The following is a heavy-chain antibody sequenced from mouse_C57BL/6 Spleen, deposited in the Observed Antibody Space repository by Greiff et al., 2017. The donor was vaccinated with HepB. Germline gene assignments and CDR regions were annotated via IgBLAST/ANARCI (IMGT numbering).Heavy chain of an antibody. V-gene: IGHV1-55*01. D-gene: IGHD2-4*01. CDR1: GYTFTSYW. CDR3: ARRGDYGSWFAY. CDR2: IYPGSGST. Sequence: QVQLKESGAELVKPGASVKMSCKASGYTFTSYWITWVKQRPGQGLEWIGDIYPGSGSTNYNEKFKSKATLTVDTSSSTAYMQLSSLTSEDSAVYYCARRGDYGSWFAYWGQGTLVTVSA. J-gene: IGHJ3*01.